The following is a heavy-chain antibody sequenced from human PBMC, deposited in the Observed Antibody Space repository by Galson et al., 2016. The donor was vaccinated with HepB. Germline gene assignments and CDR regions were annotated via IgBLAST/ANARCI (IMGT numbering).Heavy chain of an antibody. CDR2: INPKTGGA. CDR3: ARVKWPERAYDV. Sequence: SVKVSCKASGYIFTDKYLHWVRQAPGQGLEWMGWINPKTGGANSAQKFQGRVTMTRDTSISTAYMEVSRLTSDDTAVYFCARVKWPERAYDVWGQGTMVTVSS. CDR1: GYIFTDKY. J-gene: IGHJ3*01. V-gene: IGHV1-2*02. D-gene: IGHD1-1*01.